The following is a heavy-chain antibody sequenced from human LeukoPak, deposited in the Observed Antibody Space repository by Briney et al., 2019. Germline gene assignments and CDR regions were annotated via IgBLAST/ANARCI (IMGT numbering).Heavy chain of an antibody. V-gene: IGHV3-48*04. D-gene: IGHD3-10*02. CDR2: ISSSGSTI. CDR3: AELGITMIGGV. J-gene: IGHJ6*04. Sequence: GGSLRLSCAASGFTFSSYSMNWVRQAPGKGLEWVSYISSSGSTIYYADSVKGRFTISRDNAKKSLYLQMNSLRAEDTAVYYCAELGITMIGGVWGKGTTVTISS. CDR1: GFTFSSYS.